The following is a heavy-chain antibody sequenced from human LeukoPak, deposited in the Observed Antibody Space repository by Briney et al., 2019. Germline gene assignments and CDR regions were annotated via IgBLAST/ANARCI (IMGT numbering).Heavy chain of an antibody. CDR3: ATGSPLEYEYDSRSINHGLDV. CDR1: GYTFTSYG. V-gene: IGHV1-18*01. Sequence: ASVKVSCKASGYTFTSYGISWVRQAPGQGLEWMGWISAYNGNTNYAQKLQGRVTMTTDTSTSTAYMELRSLRSDDTAVYYCATGSPLEYEYDSRSINHGLDVWGQGTTATVSS. D-gene: IGHD3-22*01. CDR2: ISAYNGNT. J-gene: IGHJ6*02.